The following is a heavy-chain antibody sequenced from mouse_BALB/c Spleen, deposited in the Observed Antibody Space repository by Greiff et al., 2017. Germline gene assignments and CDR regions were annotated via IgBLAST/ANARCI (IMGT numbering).Heavy chain of an antibody. CDR3: ASDGNYYAMDY. J-gene: IGHJ4*01. V-gene: IGHV14-3*02. CDR1: GFNIKDTY. D-gene: IGHD1-1*01. CDR2: IDPANGNT. Sequence: EVQLQQSGAELVKPGASVKLSCTASGFNIKDTYMHWVKQRPEQGLEWIGRIDPANGNTKYDPKFQGKATITADTSSNTAYLQLSSLTSEDTAVYYCASDGNYYAMDYWGQGTSVTVSS.